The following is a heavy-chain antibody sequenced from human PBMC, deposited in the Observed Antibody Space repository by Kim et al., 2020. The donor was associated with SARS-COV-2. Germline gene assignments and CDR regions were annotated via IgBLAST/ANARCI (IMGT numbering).Heavy chain of an antibody. V-gene: IGHV3-48*02. Sequence: GGSLRLSCAASGFTFSSYSMNWVRQAPGKGLEWVSYISSSSSTIYYADSVKGRFTISRDNAKNSLYLQMNSLRDEDTAVYYCARDNGVDYYGSGGPQGYWGQGTLVTVSS. CDR2: ISSSSSTI. CDR3: ARDNGVDYYGSGGPQGY. CDR1: GFTFSSYS. J-gene: IGHJ4*02. D-gene: IGHD3-10*01.